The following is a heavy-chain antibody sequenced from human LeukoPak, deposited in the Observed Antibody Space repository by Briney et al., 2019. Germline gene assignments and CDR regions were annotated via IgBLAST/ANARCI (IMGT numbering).Heavy chain of an antibody. V-gene: IGHV3-7*01. J-gene: IGHJ4*02. D-gene: IGHD2-15*01. CDR1: GFTFSGHW. CDR2: ISPEGSVK. CDR3: ARFLVVASANPFDY. Sequence: GGSLRLACAASGFTFSGHWMSWVRQAPGKGLEGLANISPEGSVKYQVDCMKGRFSISRDNADNSLYLQMNSLRVDDMAVYYCARFLVVASANPFDYWGQGTLVTVSS.